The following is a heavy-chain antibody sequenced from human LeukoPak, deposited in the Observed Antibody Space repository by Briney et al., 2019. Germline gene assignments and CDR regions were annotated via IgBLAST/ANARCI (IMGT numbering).Heavy chain of an antibody. V-gene: IGHV4-39*02. J-gene: IGHJ4*02. CDR2: IYYSGST. CDR1: GGSISSSSYH. CDR3: ARDRGYVFDY. D-gene: IGHD5-12*01. Sequence: SETLSLTCTVSGGSISSSSYHWGWIRQPPGKGLEWIGSIYYSGSTYYNPSLKSRVTISVDTSKNQFSLKLSSVTAADTAVYYCARDRGYVFDYWGQGTLVTVSS.